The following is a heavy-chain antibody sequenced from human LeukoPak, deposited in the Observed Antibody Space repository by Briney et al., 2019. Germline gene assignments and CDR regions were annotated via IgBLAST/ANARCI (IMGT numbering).Heavy chain of an antibody. V-gene: IGHV3-30*18. J-gene: IGHJ6*02. Sequence: GGSLRLSCAASGFTFSSYGMHWVHQAPGKGLEWVAVISYDGSNKYYADSVKGRFTISRDNSKNTLYLQMNSLRAEDTAVYYCAKVVRGGDFWSGYYYGMDVWGQGTTVTVSS. D-gene: IGHD3-3*01. CDR3: AKVVRGGDFWSGYYYGMDV. CDR1: GFTFSSYG. CDR2: ISYDGSNK.